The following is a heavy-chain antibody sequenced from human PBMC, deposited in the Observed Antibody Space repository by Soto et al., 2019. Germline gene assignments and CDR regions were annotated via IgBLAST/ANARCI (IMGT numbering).Heavy chain of an antibody. CDR1: GDSVSSGGYY. CDR3: ARGFRSVAMDA. V-gene: IGHV4-61*08. CDR2: IYSSWSA. Sequence: ETLSLSCPVSGDSVSSGGYYWSWIRQPPGKGLEWMGYIYSSWSANYNPSLKSRVTISRDTSKNQISLKVASVTAAATAGYYCARGFRSVAMDAWGQGTKVTVSS. J-gene: IGHJ6*02.